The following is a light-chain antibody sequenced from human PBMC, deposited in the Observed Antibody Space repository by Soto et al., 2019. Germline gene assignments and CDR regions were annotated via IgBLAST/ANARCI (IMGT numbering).Light chain of an antibody. CDR2: GAS. CDR3: QHYGT. Sequence: IVLTQSPGTLSLSPGERATLSCRASQSVSNNYLAWYQQKPGQAPRLLIYGASSRATGIPDRFSGSGSGTDFTLTISRLEPGDFAVYYCQHYGTFGPGTKVDLK. V-gene: IGKV3-20*01. J-gene: IGKJ3*01. CDR1: QSVSNNY.